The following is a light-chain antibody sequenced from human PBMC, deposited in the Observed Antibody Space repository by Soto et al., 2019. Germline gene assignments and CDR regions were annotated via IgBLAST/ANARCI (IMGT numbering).Light chain of an antibody. CDR1: SSNIGAGYD. V-gene: IGLV1-40*01. J-gene: IGLJ3*02. CDR3: QSYDSSLSTSGV. CDR2: VSN. Sequence: QAVVTQPPSVSGAPGQRVTISCTGSSSNIGAGYDVHWYQQLPGTAPKLLIYVSNNRPSGVPDRFSASKSGTSASLVITGLQAEDEADYYCQSYDSSLSTSGVFGGGTKLTVL.